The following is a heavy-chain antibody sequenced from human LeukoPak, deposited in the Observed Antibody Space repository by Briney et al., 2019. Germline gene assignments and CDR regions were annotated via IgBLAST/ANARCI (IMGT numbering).Heavy chain of an antibody. CDR2: IYTSGST. CDR1: GGSISSYY. J-gene: IGHJ3*02. Sequence: PSETLSLTCTVSGGSISSYYWSWIRQPPGRGLEWIGYIYTSGSTNYNPSLKSRVTISVDASKNQFSLRLSSMTAADTAVYYCARHRAEMATITDDTCDMWGQETMVTVSS. D-gene: IGHD5-24*01. V-gene: IGHV4-4*09. CDR3: ARHRAEMATITDDTCDM.